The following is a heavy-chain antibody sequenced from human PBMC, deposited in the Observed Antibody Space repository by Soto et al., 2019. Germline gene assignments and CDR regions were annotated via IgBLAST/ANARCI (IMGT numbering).Heavy chain of an antibody. D-gene: IGHD2-21*01. J-gene: IGHJ6*03. Sequence: GASVKVSCKASGYTFTSYAMHWVRQAPGQRLEWMGWINAGNGNTKYSQKFQGRVTITRDTSASTAYMELSSLRSEDTAVYYCARRSMYYYYMDVWGKGTTVTVSS. CDR2: INAGNGNT. CDR3: ARRSMYYYYMDV. CDR1: GYTFTSYA. V-gene: IGHV1-3*01.